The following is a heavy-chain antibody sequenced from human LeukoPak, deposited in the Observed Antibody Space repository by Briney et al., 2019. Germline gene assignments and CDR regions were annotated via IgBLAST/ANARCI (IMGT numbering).Heavy chain of an antibody. V-gene: IGHV4-34*01. CDR2: INHSGST. CDR1: AGSFSVYY. CDR3: AGGPSGSDHWFDP. Sequence: SETLSLTSAVYAGSFSVYYWSWIRQPPGKGGEWIGEINHSGSTNYNQSLKSRVTISVDTSKNQFSLKLSSVTAADTAVYYCAGGPSGSDHWFDPWGQGTLVSVSS. D-gene: IGHD3-10*01. J-gene: IGHJ5*02.